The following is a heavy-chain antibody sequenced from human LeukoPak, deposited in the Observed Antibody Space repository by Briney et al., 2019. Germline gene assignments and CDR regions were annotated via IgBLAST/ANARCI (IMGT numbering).Heavy chain of an antibody. D-gene: IGHD6-13*01. J-gene: IGHJ4*02. V-gene: IGHV5-51*01. Sequence: GESLKISFQGFGYRFTYYWIGWGRPMPGKGLEWMGIIYPGDSDTRYSPSFEGQVSISADKSISTAYLQWSSLKASDTAIYYCARCEAVGTFVYWGQGTLVTVSS. CDR1: GYRFTYYW. CDR2: IYPGDSDT. CDR3: ARCEAVGTFVY.